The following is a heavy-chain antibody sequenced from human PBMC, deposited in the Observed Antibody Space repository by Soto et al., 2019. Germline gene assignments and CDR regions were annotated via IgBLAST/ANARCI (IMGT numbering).Heavy chain of an antibody. CDR2: IYHSGGT. CDR1: GDSISNGGYS. J-gene: IGHJ4*02. V-gene: IGHV4-30-2*01. D-gene: IGHD3-22*01. CDR3: ARHSRSGYYLEF. Sequence: QLQLQESGSGLVKPSQTLSLTCAVSGDSISNGGYSWNWIRQPPGKGLEWIGYIYHSGGTDYNPSLKSRVTITVDSSNNQFSLKLSSVTAADTAVYYCARHSRSGYYLEFWGQGTLVTVSS.